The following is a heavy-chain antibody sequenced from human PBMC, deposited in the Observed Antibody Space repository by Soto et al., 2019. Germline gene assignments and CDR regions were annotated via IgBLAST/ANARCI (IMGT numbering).Heavy chain of an antibody. Sequence: PGGSLRLSCAASGFTFSSYTMSWVRQAPGKGLEGVSAISGSGGSTCYADSVKGRFTISRENSNNALDLQMKSLRVEDTSVYYCAKGYRSSWYSLLFGYWGQRTLVTVSS. D-gene: IGHD6-13*01. CDR2: ISGSGGST. CDR1: GFTFSSYT. J-gene: IGHJ4*02. CDR3: AKGYRSSWYSLLFGY. V-gene: IGHV3-23*01.